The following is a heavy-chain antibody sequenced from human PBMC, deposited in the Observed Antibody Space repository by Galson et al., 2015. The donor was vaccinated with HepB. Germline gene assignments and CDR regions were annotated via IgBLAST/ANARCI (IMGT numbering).Heavy chain of an antibody. J-gene: IGHJ4*02. CDR3: ARDSSVAAAGTFFYFDY. V-gene: IGHV3-48*01. D-gene: IGHD6-13*01. Sequence: SLRLSCAASGFTFSSYSMNWVRQAPGKGLEWVSYISSASGTIYYADSVKGRFTISRDNAKNSLYLQMNSLRAEDTAVYYCARDSSVAAAGTFFYFDYWGQGTLVTVSS. CDR2: ISSASGTI. CDR1: GFTFSSYS.